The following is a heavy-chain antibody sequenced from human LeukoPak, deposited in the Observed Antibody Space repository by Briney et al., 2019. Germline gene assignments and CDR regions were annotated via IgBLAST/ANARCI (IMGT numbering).Heavy chain of an antibody. CDR1: GFTFSSYS. V-gene: IGHV3-48*01. CDR2: ISSSSSTI. CDR3: ARVPGLKVVAGTYYYYYYMDV. Sequence: GGSLRLSCAASGFTFSSYSMNWVRQAPGKGVGGVSYISSSSSTIYYADSVKGRFTISRDNAKNSLYLQMNSLRAEDTAVYYCARVPGLKVVAGTYYYYYYMDVWGKGTTVTVSS. J-gene: IGHJ6*03. D-gene: IGHD2-15*01.